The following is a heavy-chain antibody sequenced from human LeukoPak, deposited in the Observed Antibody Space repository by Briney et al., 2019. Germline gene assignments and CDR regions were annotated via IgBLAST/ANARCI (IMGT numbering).Heavy chain of an antibody. CDR2: IYSGGST. CDR3: ARGLGYCTSTTCLLPFDY. D-gene: IGHD2-2*01. CDR1: GFTVSTYY. Sequence: GGSLRLSCAASGFTVSTYYMTWVRQAPGKGLELVSVIYSGGSTYYADSVKGRFTVSRDNSKNTLYLQMNSLRAEDTAMYYCARGLGYCTSTTCLLPFDYWGQGTLVTVSS. V-gene: IGHV3-53*01. J-gene: IGHJ4*02.